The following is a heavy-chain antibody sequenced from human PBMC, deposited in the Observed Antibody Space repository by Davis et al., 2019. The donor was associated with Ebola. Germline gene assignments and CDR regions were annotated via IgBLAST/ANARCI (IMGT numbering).Heavy chain of an antibody. Sequence: GESLKISCAASGFTFSSYAMHWVRQAPGKGLEWVAFIRYDGSKKYYADSVKGRFTISRDNSKNTLYLQMNSLRAEDTAVYYCAKSYRLYAAEYFQHWGQGTLVTVSS. CDR2: IRYDGSKK. J-gene: IGHJ1*01. D-gene: IGHD2-2*01. CDR3: AKSYRLYAAEYFQH. V-gene: IGHV3-30*02. CDR1: GFTFSSYA.